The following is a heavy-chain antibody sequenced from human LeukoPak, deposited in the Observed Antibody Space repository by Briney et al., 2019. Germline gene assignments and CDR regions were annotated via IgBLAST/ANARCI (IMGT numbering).Heavy chain of an antibody. V-gene: IGHV1-3*01. Sequence: ASVKVSRKASGYTFTSYAMHWVRQAPGQRLEWMGWINAGNGNTKYSQKFQGRVTITRDTSASTAYMELSSLRSEDTAVYYCARGRDGSSWYDYFDYWGQGTLVTVSS. J-gene: IGHJ4*02. D-gene: IGHD6-13*01. CDR2: INAGNGNT. CDR1: GYTFTSYA. CDR3: ARGRDGSSWYDYFDY.